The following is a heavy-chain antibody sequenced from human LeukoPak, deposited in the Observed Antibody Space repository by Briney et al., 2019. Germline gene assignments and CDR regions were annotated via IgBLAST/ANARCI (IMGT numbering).Heavy chain of an antibody. D-gene: IGHD1-26*01. Sequence: GGSLRLSCAASGFTFSSYSMNWVRQAPGKGLEWVSAISDRGDKTHYADSVKGRFTISRDNSKNTLYLHMISLRAEDTAIYYCAKDWSCDYWGQGTLVTVSS. CDR2: ISDRGDKT. V-gene: IGHV3-23*01. J-gene: IGHJ4*02. CDR1: GFTFSSYS. CDR3: AKDWSCDY.